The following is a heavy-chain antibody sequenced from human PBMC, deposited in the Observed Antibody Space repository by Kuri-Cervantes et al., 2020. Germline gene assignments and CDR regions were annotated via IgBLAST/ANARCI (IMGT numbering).Heavy chain of an antibody. CDR3: ARPAGDYDILTGYDY. Sequence: GGSLRLSCAASGFTFSSYEMNWVRQAPGKGLEWVSYISSSGSTTYYADSVKGRFTISRDNSKNTLYLQMNSLRAEDTAVYYCARPAGDYDILTGYDYWGQGTLVTVSS. D-gene: IGHD3-9*01. CDR1: GFTFSSYE. J-gene: IGHJ4*02. V-gene: IGHV3-48*03. CDR2: ISSSGSTT.